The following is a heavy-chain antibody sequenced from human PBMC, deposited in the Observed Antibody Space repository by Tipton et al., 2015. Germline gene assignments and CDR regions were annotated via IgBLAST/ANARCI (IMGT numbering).Heavy chain of an antibody. Sequence: SLRLSCAASGITFRDFAMSWVRQAPGKGLEWVSLISGRIGSTDYADSVTGRFTVSRDNSNNTLFLQMNSLRAEDTAVYYCAKFPGIVVVTTYWGQGTLVTVSS. J-gene: IGHJ4*02. CDR1: GITFRDFA. D-gene: IGHD2-21*02. CDR2: ISGRIGST. CDR3: AKFPGIVVVTTY. V-gene: IGHV3-23*01.